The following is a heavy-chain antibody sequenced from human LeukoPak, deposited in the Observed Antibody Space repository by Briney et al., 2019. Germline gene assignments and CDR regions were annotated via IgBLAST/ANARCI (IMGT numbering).Heavy chain of an antibody. CDR1: GGSISSYY. Sequence: SETLSLTCTVSGGSISSYYWSWIRQPLGKGLEWIGYIYYSGSTNYNPSLKSRVTISVDTSKNQFSLKLSSVTAADTAVYYCARGGYYGSGSYYDYWGQGTLVTVSS. V-gene: IGHV4-59*08. CDR3: ARGGYYGSGSYYDY. D-gene: IGHD3-10*01. J-gene: IGHJ4*02. CDR2: IYYSGST.